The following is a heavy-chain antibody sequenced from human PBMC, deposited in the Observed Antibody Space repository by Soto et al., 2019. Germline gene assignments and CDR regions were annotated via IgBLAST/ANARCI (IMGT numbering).Heavy chain of an antibody. J-gene: IGHJ4*02. Sequence: EVQLLESGGGLVQPGGSLRLSCVVSGFTFKSYAMSWVRQAPGKGLEWVSTISDSGGSTSYADSVKGRLTISRDNSMNTLYLQMDSLRVEDTAVYYCVKRDLVYWGQGTLVTVSS. CDR2: ISDSGGST. CDR3: VKRDLVY. CDR1: GFTFKSYA. V-gene: IGHV3-23*01.